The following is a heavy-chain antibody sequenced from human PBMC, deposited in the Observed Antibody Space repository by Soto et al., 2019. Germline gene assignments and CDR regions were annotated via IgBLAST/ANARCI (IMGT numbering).Heavy chain of an antibody. D-gene: IGHD6-19*01. CDR3: ARDRYSSGWYDLDY. J-gene: IGHJ4*02. CDR2: IWYDGSYK. V-gene: IGHV3-33*01. CDR1: GFTFSSYG. Sequence: QVQLVDSGGGVVQPGRSLRLSCAASGFTFSSYGMHWVRQAPGKGLEWVAVIWYDGSYKYYADSVKGRFTISRDNSKNTLDLQMNSLRAEDTAVYYCARDRYSSGWYDLDYWGQGTLVTVSS.